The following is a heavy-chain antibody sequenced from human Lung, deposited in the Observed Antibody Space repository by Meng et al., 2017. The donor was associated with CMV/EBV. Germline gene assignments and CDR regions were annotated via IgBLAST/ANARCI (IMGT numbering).Heavy chain of an antibody. J-gene: IGHJ4*02. CDR2: IKEDGSTK. Sequence: ESLKISCVASGFTFTRHWMIWVRQPPGKGLEWVANIKEDGSTKLYVDSVKGRFTISRDNSKNSLFLQMNSLRVEDTAVYYCARGPDIGAFWGQGTLVTVSS. V-gene: IGHV3-7*01. D-gene: IGHD5-12*01. CDR3: ARGPDIGAF. CDR1: GFTFTRHW.